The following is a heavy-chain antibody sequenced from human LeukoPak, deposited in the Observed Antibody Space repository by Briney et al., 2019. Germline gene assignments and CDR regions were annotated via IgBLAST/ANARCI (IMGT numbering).Heavy chain of an antibody. V-gene: IGHV1-69*04. CDR2: IIPIFGIA. CDR1: GGSFNNYA. J-gene: IGHJ6*02. Sequence: ASVXXXXXXSGGSFNNYAXXXXRQAPGQGLXXXXRIIPIFGIANSAQKFQGRVTITADKSTNTAYMELSSLRSEDTAVYYCARVLYSYGYGMDVWGQGTTVTVSS. D-gene: IGHD5-18*01. CDR3: ARVLYSYGYGMDV.